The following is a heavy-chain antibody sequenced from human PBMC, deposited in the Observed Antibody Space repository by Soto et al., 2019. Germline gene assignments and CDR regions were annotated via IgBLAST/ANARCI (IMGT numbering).Heavy chain of an antibody. J-gene: IGHJ3*02. Sequence: GGSLRLSCAASGFTFSNAWMSWVRQAPGKGLEWVGRIKSKTDGGTTDYAAPVKGRFTISRDDSKNTLYLQMNSLKTEDTAVYYCTTDLDQYSSSPADAFDIWGQGTMVTVSS. CDR2: IKSKTDGGTT. CDR1: GFTFSNAW. D-gene: IGHD6-13*01. CDR3: TTDLDQYSSSPADAFDI. V-gene: IGHV3-15*01.